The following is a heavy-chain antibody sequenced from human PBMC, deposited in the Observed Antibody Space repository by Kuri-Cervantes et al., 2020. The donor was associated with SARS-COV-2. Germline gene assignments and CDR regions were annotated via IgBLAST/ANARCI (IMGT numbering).Heavy chain of an antibody. CDR1: RFTFNNYA. D-gene: IGHD3-22*01. Sequence: GESLKISCAASRFTFNNYAMSWVRQAPGKGLEWVSGISGSGDNTYYADSVKGRFTISRDNSKNTLYLQMNSLRPEDTAVYYCAKDNLGWDYNNRGMDAWGQGTTVTVSS. CDR3: AKDNLGWDYNNRGMDA. V-gene: IGHV3-23*01. CDR2: ISGSGDNT. J-gene: IGHJ6*02.